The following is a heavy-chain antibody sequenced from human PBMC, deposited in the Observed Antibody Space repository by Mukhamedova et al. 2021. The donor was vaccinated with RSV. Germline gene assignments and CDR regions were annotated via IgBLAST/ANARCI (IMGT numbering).Heavy chain of an antibody. CDR2: IWYNGSNK. D-gene: IGHD6-19*01. CDR3: AKSLSSEQWPHLAY. Sequence: GFTFISYGMHWVRQAPGKGLEWVAVIWYNGSNKYYADSVKGRFTISRDNSKNTLYLQMDSLRAEDTAMYYCAKSLSSEQWPHLAYW. V-gene: IGHV3-33*03. J-gene: IGHJ4*01. CDR1: GFTFISYG.